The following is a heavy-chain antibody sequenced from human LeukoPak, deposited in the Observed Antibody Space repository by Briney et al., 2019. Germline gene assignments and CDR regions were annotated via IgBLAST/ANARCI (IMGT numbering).Heavy chain of an antibody. CDR2: IYYSGST. Sequence: SETLSLTCTVSGGSISSYYWSWIRQPPGKGLEWIGYIYYSGSTNYNPSLKGRVTISVDTSKNQFSLKLSSVTAADTAVYYCARVEVGATHYYFDYWGQGTLVTVSS. J-gene: IGHJ4*02. V-gene: IGHV4-59*01. D-gene: IGHD1-26*01. CDR1: GGSISSYY. CDR3: ARVEVGATHYYFDY.